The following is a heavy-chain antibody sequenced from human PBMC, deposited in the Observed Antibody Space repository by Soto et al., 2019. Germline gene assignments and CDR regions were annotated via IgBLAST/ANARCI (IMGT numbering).Heavy chain of an antibody. J-gene: IGHJ4*02. CDR3: ARGRVAVAPLDY. D-gene: IGHD6-19*01. CDR2: IDPSDSYT. CDR1: GYNFTSYW. V-gene: IGHV5-10-1*01. Sequence: ESLQISCKGSGYNFTSYWIDWVRQMPEKGLEWMGRIDPSDSYTNYSPSFQGHVTISADKTISTAYLQWSSLKASDTAMYYCARGRVAVAPLDYWGQGTLVTVSS.